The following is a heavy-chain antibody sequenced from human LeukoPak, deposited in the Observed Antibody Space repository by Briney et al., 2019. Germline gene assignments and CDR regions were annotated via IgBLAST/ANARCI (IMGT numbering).Heavy chain of an antibody. J-gene: IGHJ4*02. CDR2: ISGSGGST. V-gene: IGHV3-23*01. Sequence: GGSLRLSCAASAITFSTYAMSWVRQAPGKGLEWVSAISGSGGSTYYADSVKGRFTISRDNSKNTLYLQMNSLRAEDTAVYYCAKGYYYDSSGYASMPADWGQGTLVTVSS. CDR1: AITFSTYA. D-gene: IGHD3-22*01. CDR3: AKGYYYDSSGYASMPAD.